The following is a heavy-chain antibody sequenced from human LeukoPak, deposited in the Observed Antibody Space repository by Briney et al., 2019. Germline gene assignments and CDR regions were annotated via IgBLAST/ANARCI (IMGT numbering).Heavy chain of an antibody. CDR1: GFTFSDYY. CDR2: ISSSGSTI. V-gene: IGHV3-11*01. Sequence: GGSLRLSCAASGFTFSDYYMSWIRQAPGKGLEWVSYISSSGSTIYYADSVKCRFTISRDNAKNSLYLQMNSLRAEDTAVYYCARGGNQGRYSGYDFTDWGQGTLVTVSS. J-gene: IGHJ4*02. CDR3: ARGGNQGRYSGYDFTD. D-gene: IGHD5-12*01.